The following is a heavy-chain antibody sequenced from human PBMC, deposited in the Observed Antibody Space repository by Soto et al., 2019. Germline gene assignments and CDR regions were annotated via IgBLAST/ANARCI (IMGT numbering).Heavy chain of an antibody. D-gene: IGHD7-27*01. V-gene: IGHV1-18*01. Sequence: QVQLVQSGAEVKKPGASVKVSCKASGYTFTSYGISWVRQAPGQGLEWMGWISVHNGNTKYAQKLQGRVTMTTDTTTRTAYMEVRSLRSDDTAVHYCARDLNLGLGDYWGQGTLVTVSS. CDR2: ISVHNGNT. CDR3: ARDLNLGLGDY. J-gene: IGHJ4*02. CDR1: GYTFTSYG.